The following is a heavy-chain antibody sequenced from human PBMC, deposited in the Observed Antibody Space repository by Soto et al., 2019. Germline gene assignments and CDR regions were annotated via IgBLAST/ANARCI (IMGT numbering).Heavy chain of an antibody. CDR1: GGALSYFY. V-gene: IGHV4-34*01. J-gene: IGHJ4*02. CDR3: ARSMRRVLVARPHAQALEY. D-gene: IGHD2-8*02. CDR2: INQSGTT. Sequence: QVQLQQWGAGRLKPSETLSLTCAVSGGALSYFYWTWVRQTQGKGLEWIGEINQSGTTNYRPSLKNRVSLSIDTSKNQFSLRLTSVTGADTGVYYGARSMRRVLVARPHAQALEYWGQGPRVTVSS.